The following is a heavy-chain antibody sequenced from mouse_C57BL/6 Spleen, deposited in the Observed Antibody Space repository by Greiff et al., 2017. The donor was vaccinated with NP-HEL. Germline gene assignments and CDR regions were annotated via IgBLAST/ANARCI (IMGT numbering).Heavy chain of an antibody. CDR2: INPNNGGT. J-gene: IGHJ3*01. CDR1: GYTFTDYY. Sequence: VQLQQSGPELVKPGASVKISCKASGYTFTDYYMNWVKQSHGKSLEWIGDINPNNGGTSYNQKFKGKATLTVDKSSSTAYMELRSLTSEDSAVYYCARGLRRGAWFAYWGQGTLVTVSA. D-gene: IGHD2-2*01. V-gene: IGHV1-26*01. CDR3: ARGLRRGAWFAY.